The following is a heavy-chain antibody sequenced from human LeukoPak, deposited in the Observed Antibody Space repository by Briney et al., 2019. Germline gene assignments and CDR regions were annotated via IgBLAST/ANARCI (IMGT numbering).Heavy chain of an antibody. V-gene: IGHV3-74*01. J-gene: IGHJ6*02. D-gene: IGHD3-22*01. Sequence: PGGSLRLSCAGSGFIFSSHWLHWVRHVPGKGLEWVARINGDGIAINYADSVKGRFTISRDNAKNTVYLQMNSLRAEDTAVYYCARDSSGYYYYYGMDVWGQGTTVTVSS. CDR1: GFIFSSHW. CDR2: INGDGIAI. CDR3: ARDSSGYYYYYGMDV.